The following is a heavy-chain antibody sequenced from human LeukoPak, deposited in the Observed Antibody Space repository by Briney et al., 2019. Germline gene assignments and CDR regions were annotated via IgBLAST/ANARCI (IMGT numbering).Heavy chain of an antibody. CDR2: ISAYNGNT. D-gene: IGHD3-10*01. CDR1: GYTFTSYG. CDR3: ARAPYGSGSYYKPNFDY. V-gene: IGHV1-18*01. Sequence: ASVKVSCKASGYTFTSYGISWVRQAPGQGLEWMGWISAYNGNTNYAQKLQGRVTMTTDTSTSTAYMELRSLRSDDTAVYYCARAPYGSGSYYKPNFDYWGQGTLVTVSS. J-gene: IGHJ4*02.